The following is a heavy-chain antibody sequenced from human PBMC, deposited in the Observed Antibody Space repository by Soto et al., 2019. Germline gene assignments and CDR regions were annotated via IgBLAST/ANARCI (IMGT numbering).Heavy chain of an antibody. J-gene: IGHJ4*02. D-gene: IGHD6-19*01. CDR2: INPGNGNT. Sequence: ASVKVSCKASGYNFNSYAMHWVRQAPGQRLEWMGWINPGNGNTQYSQKFQGRVTITRDTSASTAYMELSSLRPEDTAVYYCARVDRSGWYYFYSWGQGTLVTVSS. V-gene: IGHV1-3*01. CDR1: GYNFNSYA. CDR3: ARVDRSGWYYFYS.